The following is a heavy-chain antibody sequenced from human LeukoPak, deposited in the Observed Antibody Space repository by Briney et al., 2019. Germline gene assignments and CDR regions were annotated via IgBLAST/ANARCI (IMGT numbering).Heavy chain of an antibody. J-gene: IGHJ4*02. CDR3: AREEYSSSKGANPFDY. CDR2: IYYSGST. V-gene: IGHV4-31*03. D-gene: IGHD6-6*01. CDR1: GGSISSGGYY. Sequence: SETLSLTCTVSGGSISSGGYYWSWIRQHPGKGLEWIGYIYYSGSTYYNPSLKSRVTISVDTSKNQFSLKLSSVTAADTAVYYCAREEYSSSKGANPFDYWGQGTLVTVSS.